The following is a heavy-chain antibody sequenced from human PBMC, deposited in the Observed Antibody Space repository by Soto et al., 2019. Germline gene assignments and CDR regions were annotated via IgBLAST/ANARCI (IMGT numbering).Heavy chain of an antibody. CDR2: INAGNGNT. J-gene: IGHJ5*02. CDR3: ARDGLNDP. V-gene: IGHV1-3*01. Sequence: QVQLVQSGAEVKKPGASVKVSCKASGYTFTSYSMHWVRQAPGQRLEWMGWINAGNGNTKYSHKFKSRVTITRDTSASTAYLELSSLRAEDTAVYYCARDGLNDPWSQGALVTVSS. D-gene: IGHD2-21*01. CDR1: GYTFTSYS.